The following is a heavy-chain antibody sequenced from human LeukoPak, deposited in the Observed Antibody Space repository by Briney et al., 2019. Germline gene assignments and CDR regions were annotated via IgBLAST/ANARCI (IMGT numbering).Heavy chain of an antibody. CDR2: INHSGST. D-gene: IGHD2-15*01. V-gene: IGHV4-34*01. CDR3: ARLDYSGSDY. CDR1: GGSFSVYY. Sequence: PSETLSLTCAVYGGSFSVYYWSWIRQPPGKGLEWIGEINHSGSTNYNPSLKSRVTISVDTSKNQFSLKLSSVTAADTAVYYCARLDYSGSDYWGQGTLVTVSS. J-gene: IGHJ4*02.